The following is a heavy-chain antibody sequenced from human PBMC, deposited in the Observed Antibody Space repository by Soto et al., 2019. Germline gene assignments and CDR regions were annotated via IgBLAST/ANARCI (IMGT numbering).Heavy chain of an antibody. Sequence: SGTLSLTCSVSGASIRSYYWHWIRQPRGKGLEWIGYVYTSDYTRYISSLKSRVTISVDKSKNQFSLKLSSVTAADTAVYYCASRANWNYRGGYGMDVWGQGTTVTVSS. V-gene: IGHV4-4*08. CDR1: GASIRSYY. J-gene: IGHJ6*02. CDR3: ASRANWNYRGGYGMDV. CDR2: VYTSDYT. D-gene: IGHD1-7*01.